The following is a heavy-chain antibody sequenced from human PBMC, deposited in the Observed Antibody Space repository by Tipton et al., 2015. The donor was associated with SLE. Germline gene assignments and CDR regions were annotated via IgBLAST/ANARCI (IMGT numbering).Heavy chain of an antibody. CDR1: GGSISRNNW. J-gene: IGHJ3*02. V-gene: IGHV4-4*02. D-gene: IGHD3-10*01. Sequence: TLSLTCAVFGGSISRNNWWSWVRQPPGKGLEWIGEIYHSGSTNYNPSLKSRVTISVDTSKNQFSLKLSSVTAADTAVYYCATAGGSGSNDAFDIWGQGTMVTVSS. CDR2: IYHSGST. CDR3: ATAGGSGSNDAFDI.